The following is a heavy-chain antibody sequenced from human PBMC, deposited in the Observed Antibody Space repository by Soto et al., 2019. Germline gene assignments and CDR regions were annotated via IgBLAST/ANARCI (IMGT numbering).Heavy chain of an antibody. D-gene: IGHD5-18*01. Sequence: SETLSLTCSVSGGSISSYYWSWIRQPPGKGLEWIGYIYYSGSTNYNPSLKSRVTISVDTSKNQFSLKLSSVTAADTAVYYCARGRIQVWYPYECWGQGTLVTLS. CDR3: ARGRIQVWYPYEC. CDR2: IYYSGST. V-gene: IGHV4-59*01. J-gene: IGHJ4*02. CDR1: GGSISSYY.